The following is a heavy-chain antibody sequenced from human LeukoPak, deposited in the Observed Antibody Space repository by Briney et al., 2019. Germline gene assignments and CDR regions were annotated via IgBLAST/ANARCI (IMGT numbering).Heavy chain of an antibody. D-gene: IGHD3-3*01. Sequence: GGSLRLSCAGSGLTSGSYAMSWVRQAPGKGLEWVSGISHSGDKTYYADFVQGRFTISRDNSNNMAYLQMNSLTAADTAVYYCAKDHGFWSGHFFFFDYWGQGTLVTVSS. CDR1: GLTSGSYA. CDR3: AKDHGFWSGHFFFFDY. V-gene: IGHV3-23*01. CDR2: ISHSGDKT. J-gene: IGHJ4*02.